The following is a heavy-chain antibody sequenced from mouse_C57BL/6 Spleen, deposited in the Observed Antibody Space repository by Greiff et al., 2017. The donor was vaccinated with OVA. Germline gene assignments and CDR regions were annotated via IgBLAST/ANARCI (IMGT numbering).Heavy chain of an antibody. CDR2: LDPSDSYT. CDR1: GYTFTSYW. J-gene: IGHJ4*01. Sequence: QVQLQQPGAELVMPGASVKLSCKASGYTFTSYWMHWVKQRPGQGLEWIGELDPSDSYTNYNQKFKGKSTVTVDTSSSTAYMQLSSLTSEDSAVYYCARYYGSSYGEYAMDYWGQGTSVTVSS. CDR3: ARYYGSSYGEYAMDY. V-gene: IGHV1-69*01. D-gene: IGHD1-1*01.